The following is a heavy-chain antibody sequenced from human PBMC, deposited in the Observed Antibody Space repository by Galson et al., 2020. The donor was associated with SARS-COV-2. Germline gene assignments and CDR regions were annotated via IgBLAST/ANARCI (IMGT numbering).Heavy chain of an antibody. D-gene: IGHD6-19*01. V-gene: IGHV3-33*01. Sequence: GESLKTSCAASGFTFSDHTMHWVRQAPGKGLEWVAQIFFNGSENYYGDSVRGRFTISRDSSKNTVYLQMNNLRVDDTAVYYGARDGQSSRGWAGDYGGQGTLLTVSS. CDR1: GFTFSDHT. CDR2: IFFNGSEN. CDR3: ARDGQSSRGWAGDY. J-gene: IGHJ4*02.